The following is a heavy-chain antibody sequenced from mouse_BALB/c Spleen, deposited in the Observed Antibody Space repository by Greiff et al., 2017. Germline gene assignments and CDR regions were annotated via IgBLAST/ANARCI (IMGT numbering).Heavy chain of an antibody. J-gene: IGHJ2*01. CDR2: IFPGDGST. CDR3: ARAGVLGSY. Sequence: QVQLQQSGAELVKPGASVKLSCKASGYTFTSYDINWVRQRPEQGLEWIGRIFPGDGSTKYNEKFKGKATLTTDKSSSTAYMQLSRLTSEDAAVYFCARAGVLGSYWGQGTTLTVSS. V-gene: IGHV1-85*01. D-gene: IGHD3-3*01. CDR1: GYTFTSYD.